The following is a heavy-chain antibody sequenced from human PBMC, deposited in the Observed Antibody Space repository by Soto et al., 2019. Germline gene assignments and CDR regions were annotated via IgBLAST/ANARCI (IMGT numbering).Heavy chain of an antibody. J-gene: IGHJ4*02. CDR3: ARAPYYYDSSGYYPFDY. CDR2: INHSGST. Sequence: QVQLQQWGAGLLKPSETLSLTCAVYGGSFSGYYWSWIRQPPGKGLEWIGEINHSGSTNYNPSLKSRVTISVDTSKNQLSLKLSSVTAADTAVYYCARAPYYYDSSGYYPFDYWGQGTLVTVSS. CDR1: GGSFSGYY. D-gene: IGHD3-22*01. V-gene: IGHV4-34*01.